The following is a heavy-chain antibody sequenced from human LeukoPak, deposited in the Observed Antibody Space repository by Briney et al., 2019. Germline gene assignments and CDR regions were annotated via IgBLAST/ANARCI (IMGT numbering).Heavy chain of an antibody. D-gene: IGHD3-16*01. Sequence: QPGGSLRLSCAASGFTVSSNYMSWVRQAPGTGLEWVSATSGSDASTYYADSVKGRFTISRDNSKNTVYLQMNSLRDEDTAVYFCAKGLGESSTLFDYWGQGTLVTVSS. CDR1: GFTVSSNY. CDR3: AKGLGESSTLFDY. V-gene: IGHV3-23*01. CDR2: TSGSDAST. J-gene: IGHJ4*02.